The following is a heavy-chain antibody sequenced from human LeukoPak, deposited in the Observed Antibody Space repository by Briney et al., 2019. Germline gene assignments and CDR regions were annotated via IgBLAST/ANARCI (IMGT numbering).Heavy chain of an antibody. CDR1: GFTFSSYW. V-gene: IGHV3-74*01. CDR2: INSDGSST. J-gene: IGHJ4*02. CDR3: ARDITMVRGVSDY. Sequence: GGSLRLSCAASGFTFSSYWKHWVRQAPGKGLVWVSRINSDGSSTSYADSVKGRFTISRDNAKNTLYLQMNSLRAEDTAVYYCARDITMVRGVSDYWGQGTLVTVSS. D-gene: IGHD3-10*01.